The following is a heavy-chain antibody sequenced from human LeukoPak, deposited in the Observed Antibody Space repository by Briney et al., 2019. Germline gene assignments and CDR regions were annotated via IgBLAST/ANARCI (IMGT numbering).Heavy chain of an antibody. Sequence: GGSLRLSCAASGFTFSSYSMNWVRQAPGKGLEWVSYISSSSSTIYYADPVKGRFTISRDNSKNTLYLQMNSLRAEDTALYYCAKDGASGSLFQHWGQGTLVTVSS. CDR3: AKDGASGSLFQH. CDR1: GFTFSSYS. V-gene: IGHV3-48*01. J-gene: IGHJ1*01. CDR2: ISSSSSTI. D-gene: IGHD1-26*01.